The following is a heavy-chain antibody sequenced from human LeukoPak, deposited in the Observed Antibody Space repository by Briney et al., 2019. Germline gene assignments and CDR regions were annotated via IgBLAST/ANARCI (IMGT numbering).Heavy chain of an antibody. V-gene: IGHV1-18*01. CDR1: GYTLTSYG. Sequence: ASVKVSCKASGYTLTSYGISWVRQAPGHGLEWMGWISAYNGNTNYAQKLQGRVTMTRDTSTSTAYMELRSLRSDDTAVYYCARDGAYYYDSSGYQNFDYWGQGTLVTVSS. D-gene: IGHD3-22*01. CDR3: ARDGAYYYDSSGYQNFDY. CDR2: ISAYNGNT. J-gene: IGHJ4*02.